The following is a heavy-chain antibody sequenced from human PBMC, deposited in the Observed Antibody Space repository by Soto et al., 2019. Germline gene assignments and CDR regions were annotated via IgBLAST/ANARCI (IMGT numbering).Heavy chain of an antibody. CDR1: GDSIGSSRFY. J-gene: IGHJ2*01. D-gene: IGHD3-16*01. CDR3: ERYYDTSDRPSVYH. CDR2: VYYTGTT. V-gene: IGHV4-39*01. Sequence: SETLSLTCTVSGDSIGSSRFYWAWVRRPPGKGLEWVGTVYYTGTTYYNPSLKTRLTMSVDTSKNQFSLKLSSMLAADTAFYYCERYYDTSDRPSVYHWGPG.